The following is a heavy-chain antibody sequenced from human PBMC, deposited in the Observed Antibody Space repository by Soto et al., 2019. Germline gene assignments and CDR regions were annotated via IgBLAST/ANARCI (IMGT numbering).Heavy chain of an antibody. J-gene: IGHJ5*02. CDR1: GGSISSSSYY. CDR2: IYYSGST. D-gene: IGHD4-17*01. CDR3: ARREGVYADQLGCWFDP. V-gene: IGHV4-39*01. Sequence: QLQLKESGPGLVKPSETLSLTCTVSGGSISSSSYYWGWIRQPPGKGLEWIGSIYYSGSTYYNPSLKSRVTISVDTSKNQFSLKLSSVTAADTAVYYCARREGVYADQLGCWFDPWGQGTLVTVSS.